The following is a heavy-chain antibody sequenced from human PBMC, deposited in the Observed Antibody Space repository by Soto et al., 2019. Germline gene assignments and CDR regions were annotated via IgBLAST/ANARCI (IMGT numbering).Heavy chain of an antibody. J-gene: IGHJ6*02. D-gene: IGHD2-21*02. CDR3: AKWVVVTAATYYYYYGMGV. Sequence: PGGSLRLSCAASGFTFSSYAMSWVRQAPGKGLEWVSAISGSGGSTYYADSVKGRFTISRDNSKNTLYLQMNSLRAEDTAVYYCAKWVVVTAATYYYYYGMGVWGQGTTVTVSS. CDR1: GFTFSSYA. V-gene: IGHV3-23*01. CDR2: ISGSGGST.